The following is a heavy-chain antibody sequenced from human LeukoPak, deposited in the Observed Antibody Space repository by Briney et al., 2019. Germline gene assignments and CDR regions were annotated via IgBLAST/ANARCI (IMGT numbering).Heavy chain of an antibody. D-gene: IGHD6-13*01. CDR3: KKEGDSSSCLFDY. CDR2: ISSSGSTI. V-gene: IGHV3-48*03. CDR1: GFTFSSYE. J-gene: IGHJ4*02. Sequence: GGSLRLSCAASGFTFSSYEMNWVRQAPGKGLEWVSYISSSGSTIYYADSVKGRFTISRDNAKNSLYLQMNSLRAEDTAVYYCKKEGDSSSCLFDYWGQGTLVTVSS.